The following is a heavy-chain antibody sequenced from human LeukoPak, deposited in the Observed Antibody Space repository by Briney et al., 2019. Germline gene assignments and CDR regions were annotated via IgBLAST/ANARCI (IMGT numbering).Heavy chain of an antibody. Sequence: GASVKVSCKASGYTFTGYYIHWVRQAPGQGLEWMVWINPNSGGTNYAQKFQGWVTMTRDTSISTAYMELSRLRSDDAAVYYCVTGIYNGWYYFDSWGQGTLVTVSS. CDR1: GYTFTGYY. CDR2: INPNSGGT. V-gene: IGHV1-2*04. CDR3: VTGIYNGWYYFDS. D-gene: IGHD6-19*01. J-gene: IGHJ4*02.